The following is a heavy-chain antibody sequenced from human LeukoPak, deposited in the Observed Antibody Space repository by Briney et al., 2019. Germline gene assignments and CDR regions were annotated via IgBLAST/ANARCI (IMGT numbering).Heavy chain of an antibody. Sequence: GGSLRLSCAASGFTVSSNYMSWVRQAPGKELEWGSVIYIGGSTYYADSVKGRFTISGDNSNTTQYLQMNSLRAEDTAVYYCARMSIAGEFDYWGQGTLVTVSS. CDR3: ARMSIAGEFDY. V-gene: IGHV3-53*01. J-gene: IGHJ4*02. CDR2: IYIGGST. CDR1: GFTVSSNY. D-gene: IGHD1-14*01.